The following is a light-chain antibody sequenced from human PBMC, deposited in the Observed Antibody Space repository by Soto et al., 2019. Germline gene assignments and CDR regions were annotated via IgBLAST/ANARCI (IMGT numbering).Light chain of an antibody. CDR1: QSVSSN. Sequence: EIVMTQSPATLSVSPGERATLSCRASQSVSSNLAWYQQKPGQSPRLLIYGASTRATGIPARFSGSGSGTAFTLTINSLQSEDFGVYYCQHYNNWPPWTFGQGTKVEIK. V-gene: IGKV3-15*01. CDR2: GAS. CDR3: QHYNNWPPWT. J-gene: IGKJ1*01.